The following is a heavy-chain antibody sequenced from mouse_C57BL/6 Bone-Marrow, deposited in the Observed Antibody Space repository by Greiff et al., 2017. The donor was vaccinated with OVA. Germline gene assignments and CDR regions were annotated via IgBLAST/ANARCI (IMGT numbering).Heavy chain of an antibody. Sequence: EVKLMESGPELVKPGASVKISCKASGYSFTGYYMNWVKQSPEKSLEWIGEINPSTGGTTYNQKFKAKATVTVDKSSSTAYMQLKSLTSEDSAVYYCARDDLFDYWGQGTTLTVSS. CDR3: ARDDLFDY. CDR1: GYSFTGYY. J-gene: IGHJ2*01. CDR2: INPSTGGT. V-gene: IGHV1-42*01.